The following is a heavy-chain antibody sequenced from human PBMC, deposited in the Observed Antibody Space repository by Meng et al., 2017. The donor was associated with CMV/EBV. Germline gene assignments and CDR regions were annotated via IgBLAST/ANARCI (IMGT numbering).Heavy chain of an antibody. D-gene: IGHD2-21*01. CDR2: ISVYNGHT. J-gene: IGHJ4*01. CDR1: CSTFTGYG. Sequence: QVQLVQSGVEVKNPGASVKVACKASCSTFTGYGISWVRQAPGQGLEWMGWISVYNGHTNFAQNLQGRVTMTTDTSTSTAYVELRSLRSDDTAIYYCARGVPLGIIYSFDYWGQGTLVTVSS. CDR3: ARGVPLGIIYSFDY. V-gene: IGHV1-18*01.